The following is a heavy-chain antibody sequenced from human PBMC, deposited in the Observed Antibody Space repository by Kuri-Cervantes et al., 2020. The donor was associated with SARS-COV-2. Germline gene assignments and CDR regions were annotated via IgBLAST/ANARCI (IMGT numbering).Heavy chain of an antibody. CDR1: GFTFTTFA. Sequence: GESLKISCAASGFTFTTFAMSWVRQAPGKGLERVSTINYNAESTYHADSVKGRFTISRDNSQNTLFLQMDNLRAEDTATYYCAKDPWAVVVSGAFDTWGQGTMVTVSS. CDR2: INYNAEST. J-gene: IGHJ3*02. D-gene: IGHD3-22*01. CDR3: AKDPWAVVVSGAFDT. V-gene: IGHV3-23*01.